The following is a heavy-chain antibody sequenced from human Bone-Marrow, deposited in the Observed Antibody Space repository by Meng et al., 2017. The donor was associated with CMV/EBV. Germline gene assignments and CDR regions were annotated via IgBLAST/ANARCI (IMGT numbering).Heavy chain of an antibody. CDR1: GYTFTSYG. D-gene: IGHD2-2*02. CDR3: ASSTLVPAAIRFYYYFYGRDV. CDR2: ISAYNGNT. J-gene: IGHJ6*02. V-gene: IGHV1-18*01. Sequence: ASVKVSCKASGYTFTSYGISWVRQAPGQGLEWMGWISAYNGNTNYAQKLQGRVTMTTDTSKSTAYMELRSLRSDDTAVYYCASSTLVPAAIRFYYYFYGRDVWGQGTTVTVSS.